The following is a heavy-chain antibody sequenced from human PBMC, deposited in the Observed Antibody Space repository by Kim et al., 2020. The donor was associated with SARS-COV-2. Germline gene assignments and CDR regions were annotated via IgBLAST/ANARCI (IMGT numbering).Heavy chain of an antibody. CDR2: INPNSGGT. Sequence: ASVKVSCKASGYTFTGYYMHWVRQAPGQGLEWMGWINPNSGGTNYAQKFQGRVTMTRDTSISTAYMELSRLRSDDTAVYYCARGCRPTRYYDFWSGDPVNWFDPWGQGTLVTVSS. J-gene: IGHJ5*02. CDR1: GYTFTGYY. D-gene: IGHD3-3*01. CDR3: ARGCRPTRYYDFWSGDPVNWFDP. V-gene: IGHV1-2*02.